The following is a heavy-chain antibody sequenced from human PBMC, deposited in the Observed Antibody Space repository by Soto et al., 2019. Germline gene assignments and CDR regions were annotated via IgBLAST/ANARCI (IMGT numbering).Heavy chain of an antibody. V-gene: IGHV4-59*08. J-gene: IGHJ4*02. CDR1: GGSITSYY. D-gene: IGHD5-12*01. Sequence: PSETLSLTCTVSGGSITSYYWSWIRQPLEKGLEWIGYIYFSGSANYNPSLKSRVTISVDTSKNQFSLKLSSVTAADTAVYYCARRYSGYGDYWGQGTLVTVSS. CDR2: IYFSGSA. CDR3: ARRYSGYGDY.